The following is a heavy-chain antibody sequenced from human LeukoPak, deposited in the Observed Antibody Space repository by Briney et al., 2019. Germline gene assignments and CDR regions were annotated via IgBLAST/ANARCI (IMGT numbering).Heavy chain of an antibody. D-gene: IGHD5-24*01. CDR3: ARRWLRLGALDI. Sequence: PSETLSLTCTVSGGSISSYYWSWIRQPPGKGLEWIGYIYYSGSTNYNPSLKSRVTISLDTSKNQFSLKLSSVTAADTAVYYCARRWLRLGALDIWGQGTMVTVSS. CDR1: GGSISSYY. CDR2: IYYSGST. V-gene: IGHV4-59*08. J-gene: IGHJ3*02.